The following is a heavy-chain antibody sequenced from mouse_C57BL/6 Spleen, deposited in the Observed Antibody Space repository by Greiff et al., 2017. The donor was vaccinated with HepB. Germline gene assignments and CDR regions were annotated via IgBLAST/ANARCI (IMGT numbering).Heavy chain of an antibody. CDR3: ARRFYYSNYGYWYFDV. CDR1: GYTFTGYW. CDR2: ILPGSGST. V-gene: IGHV1-9*01. D-gene: IGHD2-5*01. Sequence: LEESGAELMKPGASVKLSCKATGYTFTGYWIEWVKQRPGHGLEWIGEILPGSGSTNYNEKFKGKATFTADTSSNTAYMQLSSLTTEDSAIYYCARRFYYSNYGYWYFDVWGTGTTVTVSS. J-gene: IGHJ1*03.